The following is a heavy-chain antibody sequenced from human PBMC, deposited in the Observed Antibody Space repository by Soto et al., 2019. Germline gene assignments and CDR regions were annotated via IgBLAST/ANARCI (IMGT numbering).Heavy chain of an antibody. Sequence: GGSLRLSCAASGFSFSNYGMHWVRQAPGKGLEYVSAISSNGGTTYYANSVKGRFTISRDNSKNTLYLQMGSLRAEDMAVYYCASDAFDIWGQWTMVTVSS. CDR2: ISSNGGTT. CDR3: ASDAFDI. J-gene: IGHJ3*02. CDR1: GFSFSNYG. V-gene: IGHV3-64*01.